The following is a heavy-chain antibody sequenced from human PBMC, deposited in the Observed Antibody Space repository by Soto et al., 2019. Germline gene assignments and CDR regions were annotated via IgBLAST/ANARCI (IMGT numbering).Heavy chain of an antibody. V-gene: IGHV3-53*01. Sequence: DVQLVESGGGLIQPGESLRLSSAASGFSVSDSYMSWVRQAPGKGLEWVSIVYAGGETYYADSLKGRFTISRDSSNNILYLQMNNLRAEDTAVYYCARDSISYGPGVNDYWGQGTLVTVCS. CDR2: VYAGGET. D-gene: IGHD5-18*01. J-gene: IGHJ4*02. CDR3: ARDSISYGPGVNDY. CDR1: GFSVSDSY.